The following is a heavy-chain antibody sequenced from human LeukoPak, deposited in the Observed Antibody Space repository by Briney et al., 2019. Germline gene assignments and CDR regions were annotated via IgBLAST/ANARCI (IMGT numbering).Heavy chain of an antibody. V-gene: IGHV1-24*01. Sequence: ASVKVSCKVSGYTLTELPMHWVRQAPGKGLEWMGGFDPEDGETIYAQKFQGRVTMTEDTSTDTAYMELSSLRSEDTAVYYCATDQYPYSGSYWGYFDYWGQGTLVTVSS. CDR3: ATDQYPYSGSYWGYFDY. CDR1: GYTLTELP. CDR2: FDPEDGET. J-gene: IGHJ4*02. D-gene: IGHD1-26*01.